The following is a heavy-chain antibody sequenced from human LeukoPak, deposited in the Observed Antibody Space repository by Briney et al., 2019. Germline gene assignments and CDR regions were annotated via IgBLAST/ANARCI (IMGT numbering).Heavy chain of an antibody. D-gene: IGHD6-19*01. CDR1: GFTFSSYS. J-gene: IGHJ4*02. CDR3: ARDGGGVAGTDY. V-gene: IGHV3-21*01. Sequence: GGSLRLSCAASGFTFSSYSMNWVRQAPGKGLEWVSPISNSSSYIYYADSVKGRLTISRDNAKNPLYLQMNSLGAEDTAVYYCARDGGGVAGTDYWGQGTLVTVSS. CDR2: ISNSSSYI.